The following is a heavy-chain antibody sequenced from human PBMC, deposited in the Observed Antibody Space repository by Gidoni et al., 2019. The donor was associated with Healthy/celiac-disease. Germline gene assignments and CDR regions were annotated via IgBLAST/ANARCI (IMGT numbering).Heavy chain of an antibody. Sequence: DYAAPVKGRFTISRDDSKNTLYLQMNSLKTEDTAVYYCTTDLTMIVVAAPTADAFDIWGQGTMVTVSS. D-gene: IGHD3-22*01. J-gene: IGHJ3*02. V-gene: IGHV3-15*01. CDR3: TTDLTMIVVAAPTADAFDI.